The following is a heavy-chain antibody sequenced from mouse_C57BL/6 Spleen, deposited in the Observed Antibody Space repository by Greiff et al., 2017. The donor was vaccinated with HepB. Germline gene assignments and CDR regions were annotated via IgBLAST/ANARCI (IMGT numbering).Heavy chain of an antibody. V-gene: IGHV5-9*01. J-gene: IGHJ3*01. Sequence: EVKVVESGGGLVKPGGSLKLSCAASGFTFSSYTMSWVRQTPEKRLEWVATISGGGGNTYYPDSVKGRFTISRDNAKNTLYLQMSSLRSEETALYYCARPFAYWGQGTLVTVSA. CDR1: GFTFSSYT. CDR3: ARPFAY. CDR2: ISGGGGNT.